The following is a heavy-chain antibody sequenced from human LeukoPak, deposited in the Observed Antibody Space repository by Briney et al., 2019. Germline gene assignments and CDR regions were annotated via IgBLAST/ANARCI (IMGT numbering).Heavy chain of an antibody. CDR2: ISSSSSYI. D-gene: IGHD5-18*01. CDR3: ARDPAGFSYQDY. CDR1: RFTFSTYA. V-gene: IGHV3-21*01. J-gene: IGHJ4*02. Sequence: GGSLRLSCAASRFTFSTYAMTWVRQAPGKGLEWVSSISSSSSYIYYADSVKGRFTISRDNAKNSLYLQMNSLRAEDTAVYYCARDPAGFSYQDYWGQGTLVTVSS.